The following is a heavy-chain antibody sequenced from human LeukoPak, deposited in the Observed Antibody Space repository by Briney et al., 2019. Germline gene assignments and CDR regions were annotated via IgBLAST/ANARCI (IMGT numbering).Heavy chain of an antibody. CDR1: GYTFTSYG. J-gene: IGHJ3*02. Sequence: ASVKVSCKASGYTFTSYGISWVRQAPGQGLEWMGWISAYNGNTNYAQKLQCRVTMTTDTSTSTAYMKLRSLRSDDTAVYYCARVASSSPRDAFDIWGQGTMVTVSS. V-gene: IGHV1-18*01. D-gene: IGHD6-13*01. CDR3: ARVASSSPRDAFDI. CDR2: ISAYNGNT.